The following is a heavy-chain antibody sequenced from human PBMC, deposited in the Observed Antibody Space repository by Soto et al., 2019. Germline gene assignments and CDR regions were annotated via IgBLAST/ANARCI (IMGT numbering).Heavy chain of an antibody. J-gene: IGHJ6*02. CDR1: GGSFSGYY. D-gene: IGHD3-3*01. CDR3: ARGYDFCCGYFRYYYGMYV. Sequence: SETLSLTCAVHGGSFSGYYWSWIRQPPGKGLEWIGEINHSGSTNYNPSLKSRVTISVDTSKNQFSLKLSSVTAADTAVYYCARGYDFCCGYFRYYYGMYVCGQGTTLTVSS. CDR2: INHSGST. V-gene: IGHV4-34*01.